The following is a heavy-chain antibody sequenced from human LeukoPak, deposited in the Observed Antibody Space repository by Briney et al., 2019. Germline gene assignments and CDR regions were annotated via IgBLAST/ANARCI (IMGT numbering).Heavy chain of an antibody. J-gene: IGHJ4*02. Sequence: SVKVSCKASGGTFSSYAISWVRQAPGQGLEWMGRIIPILGIANYAQKFQGRVTITADKSTSTAYMELSSLRSEDTAVYYCARIEPTRYYYDSSGYYPYWGQGTLVTVSS. CDR1: GGTFSSYA. CDR3: ARIEPTRYYYDSSGYYPY. D-gene: IGHD3-22*01. V-gene: IGHV1-69*04. CDR2: IIPILGIA.